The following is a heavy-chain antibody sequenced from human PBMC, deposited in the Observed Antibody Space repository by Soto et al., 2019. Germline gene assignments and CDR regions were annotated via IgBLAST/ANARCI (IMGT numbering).Heavy chain of an antibody. CDR3: ARGQRALITYGPFDP. CDR2: FSGTGGYT. D-gene: IGHD4-17*01. Sequence: GGSLRLSCAASGFTLSNYAMSWVRQAPGKGLEWVSTFSGTGGYTYYTDSVKGRFTISRDESKNTLFLHMNSLRAAETAVYYCARGQRALITYGPFDPWGQGTLVTVSS. J-gene: IGHJ5*02. CDR1: GFTLSNYA. V-gene: IGHV3-23*01.